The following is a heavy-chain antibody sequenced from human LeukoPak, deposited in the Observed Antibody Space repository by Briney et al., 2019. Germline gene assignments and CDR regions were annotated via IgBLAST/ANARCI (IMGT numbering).Heavy chain of an antibody. CDR1: GFTFSSYS. Sequence: GGSLRLSCAASGFTFSSYSMNWVRQAPGKGLEWVSSISSSSSYIYYADSVKGRFTISRGNAKNSLYLQMNSLRAGDTAVYYCASKYSSSIDYWGQGTLVTVSS. J-gene: IGHJ4*02. V-gene: IGHV3-21*01. CDR3: ASKYSSSIDY. D-gene: IGHD6-6*01. CDR2: ISSSSSYI.